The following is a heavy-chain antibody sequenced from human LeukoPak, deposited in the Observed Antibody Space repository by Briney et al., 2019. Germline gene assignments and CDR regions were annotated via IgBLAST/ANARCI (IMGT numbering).Heavy chain of an antibody. CDR2: ISSSSSTI. Sequence: GGSLRLSCAASGFTLSSYSMNWVRQAPGKGLEWVSYISSSSSTIYCADSVKGRFTISRDNAKNSLYLQMNSLRAEDTAVYYCARDPPKESITIFGLDIWGQGTMVTVSS. CDR3: ARDPPKESITIFGLDI. J-gene: IGHJ3*02. V-gene: IGHV3-48*01. CDR1: GFTLSSYS. D-gene: IGHD3-3*01.